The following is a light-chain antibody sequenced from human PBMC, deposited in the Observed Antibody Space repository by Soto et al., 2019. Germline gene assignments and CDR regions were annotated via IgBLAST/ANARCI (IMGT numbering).Light chain of an antibody. Sequence: QSALTQPASVSGSPGQSITISCTGTSSDVGDYNYVSWYQQHPGKAPKLMIYEVSNRPSGVPDRFSGSKSANTASLTISGLQAEDEADYYCSLYTSSSTVTFGGGTKLTVL. CDR1: SSDVGDYNY. CDR3: SLYTSSSTVT. V-gene: IGLV2-14*01. J-gene: IGLJ2*01. CDR2: EVS.